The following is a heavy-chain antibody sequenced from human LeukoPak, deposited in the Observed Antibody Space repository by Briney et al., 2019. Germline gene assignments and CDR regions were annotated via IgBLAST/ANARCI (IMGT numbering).Heavy chain of an antibody. Sequence: GESLRLSCAASGFTFSTYSMNWVRQAPGKGLEWVSYISSSGTIYYADSVKGRFTISRDNAKNSLYLQMNSLRADDTAMYYCARDQGNWNIDYWGQGTLVTVSS. CDR2: ISSSGTI. D-gene: IGHD1/OR15-1a*01. CDR1: GFTFSTYS. V-gene: IGHV3-48*04. J-gene: IGHJ4*02. CDR3: ARDQGNWNIDY.